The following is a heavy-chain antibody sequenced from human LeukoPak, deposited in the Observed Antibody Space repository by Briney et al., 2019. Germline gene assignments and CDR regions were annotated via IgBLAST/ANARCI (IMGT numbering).Heavy chain of an antibody. CDR3: SRESGAFCPSGY. CDR1: GGXISTTNC. J-gene: IGHJ4*02. D-gene: IGHD1-26*01. Sequence: SGTLSLTCVVSGGXISTTNCWSWVRQPPGQGLEWVGEISLTGRTNYNPSLNGRVTMSLDESSNQLSLNLTSVTAADTAIYYCSRESGAFCPSGYWGQGTLVIVPS. V-gene: IGHV4-4*02. CDR2: ISLTGRT.